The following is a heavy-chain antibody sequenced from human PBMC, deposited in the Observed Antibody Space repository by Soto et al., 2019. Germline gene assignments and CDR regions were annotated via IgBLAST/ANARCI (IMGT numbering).Heavy chain of an antibody. V-gene: IGHV1-3*01. J-gene: IGHJ5*02. CDR2: INAANGDT. CDR1: GYSFTNYA. Sequence: ASVKVSCKTSGYSFTNYAMHWVRQAPGQRLEWMGWINAANGDTKYSQKFQGRVTITEDTSTGTAYMELSSLRSEDTAVYYCATVRLYDSSGYYYRWFDPWGQGTLVTVSS. CDR3: ATVRLYDSSGYYYRWFDP. D-gene: IGHD3-22*01.